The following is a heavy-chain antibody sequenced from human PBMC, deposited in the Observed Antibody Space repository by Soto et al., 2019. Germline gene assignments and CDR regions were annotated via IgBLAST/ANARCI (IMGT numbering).Heavy chain of an antibody. V-gene: IGHV1-2*04. CDR1: GYTFTGYY. Sequence: ASVKVSCKASGYTFTGYYMHWVRQAPGQGLEWMGWINPNSGGTNYAQKFQGWVTMTRDTSISTAYMELSRLRSDDTAVYYCARDLGCSGGSCSKKNWFAPWGQGTLVTVSS. CDR3: ARDLGCSGGSCSKKNWFAP. D-gene: IGHD2-15*01. CDR2: INPNSGGT. J-gene: IGHJ5*02.